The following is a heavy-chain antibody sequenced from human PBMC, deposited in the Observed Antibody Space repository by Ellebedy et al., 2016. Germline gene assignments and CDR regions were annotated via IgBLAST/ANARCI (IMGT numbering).Heavy chain of an antibody. CDR1: GFTFDDYA. CDR2: ISWNSGSI. Sequence: SLKISXAASGFTFDDYAMHWVRQTPRKGLEWVSGISWNSGSIGYADSVKGRFTISRDNAKNSLYLQVNSLRAEDTALYYCAKETLGYSGFFDYWGQGTLVTVSS. CDR3: AKETLGYSGFFDY. V-gene: IGHV3-9*01. D-gene: IGHD6-13*01. J-gene: IGHJ4*02.